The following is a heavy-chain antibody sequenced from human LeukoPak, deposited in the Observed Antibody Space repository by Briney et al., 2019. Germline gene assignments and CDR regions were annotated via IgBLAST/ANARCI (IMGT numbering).Heavy chain of an antibody. CDR3: ARHVGFSKRPYDSTGYPDC. CDR2: IYYSGST. D-gene: IGHD3-22*01. Sequence: SETLSLTCAVTGASISSSSYYWGWIRQPPGKGLEWIGSIYYSGSTYYNSSLRSRVTISVDTSKNQFSLKLNSVTAADTAVYYCARHVGFSKRPYDSTGYPDCWGQGTLVTVSS. V-gene: IGHV4-39*01. CDR1: GASISSSSYY. J-gene: IGHJ4*02.